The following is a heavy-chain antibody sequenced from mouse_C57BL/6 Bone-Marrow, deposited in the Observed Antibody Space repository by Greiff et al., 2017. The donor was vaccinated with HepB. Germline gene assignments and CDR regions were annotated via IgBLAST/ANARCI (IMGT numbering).Heavy chain of an antibody. Sequence: QVQLKESGAELARPGASVKLSCKASGYTFTSYGISWVKQRTGQGLEWIGEIYPRSGNTYYNEKFKGKATLTADKSSSTAYMELRSLTSEDSAVYFCAKGNYYGSSHFDYWGQGTTLTVSS. CDR3: AKGNYYGSSHFDY. CDR1: GYTFTSYG. V-gene: IGHV1-81*01. D-gene: IGHD1-1*01. CDR2: IYPRSGNT. J-gene: IGHJ2*01.